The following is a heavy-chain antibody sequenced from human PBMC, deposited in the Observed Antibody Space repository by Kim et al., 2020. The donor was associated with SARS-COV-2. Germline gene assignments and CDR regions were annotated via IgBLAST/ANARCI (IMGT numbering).Heavy chain of an antibody. J-gene: IGHJ6*02. CDR2: INPNSGGT. Sequence: ASVKVSCKASGYTFTGYYMHWVRQAPGQGLEWMGWINPNSGGTNYAQKFQGRVTMTRDTSISTAYMELSRLRSDDTAVYYCARGGPYYYGSGSYYNSNYGMDVWGQGTTVTVSS. CDR1: GYTFTGYY. D-gene: IGHD3-10*01. CDR3: ARGGPYYYGSGSYYNSNYGMDV. V-gene: IGHV1-2*02.